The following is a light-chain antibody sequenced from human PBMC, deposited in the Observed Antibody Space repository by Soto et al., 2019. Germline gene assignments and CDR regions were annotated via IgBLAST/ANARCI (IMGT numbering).Light chain of an antibody. CDR3: SSYTTTSTLV. Sequence: QSVLTQPASVSGSPGQSITFSCTGNSSDLGGYNYVSWYQQHPGKAPKLVIYDVSNRPSGVSNRFSGSKSGNTASLTISGLQADDEADYYCSSYTTTSTLVFGRGTKVTVL. J-gene: IGLJ1*01. V-gene: IGLV2-14*01. CDR1: SSDLGGYNY. CDR2: DVS.